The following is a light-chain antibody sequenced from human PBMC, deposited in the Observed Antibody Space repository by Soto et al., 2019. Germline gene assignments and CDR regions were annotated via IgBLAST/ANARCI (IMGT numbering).Light chain of an antibody. Sequence: IRVTQSPSFMSASVGDRVTITCRASQGISSDLAWYQQKPGKAPNLLIYDASTLQSGVPSRFSGSGSGTEFTVTISSLQAEDFATYYCQHLHNYPPTFGGGTKVDIK. CDR1: QGISSD. CDR2: DAS. V-gene: IGKV1-9*01. J-gene: IGKJ4*01. CDR3: QHLHNYPPT.